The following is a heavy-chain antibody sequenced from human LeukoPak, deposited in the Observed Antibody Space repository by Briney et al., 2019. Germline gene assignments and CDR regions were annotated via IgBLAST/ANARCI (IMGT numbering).Heavy chain of an antibody. CDR3: ARDEGIAAAGTRFDP. Sequence: SETLSLTCTVSGGSISSGGYYWSWIRQHPGKGLEWIGYIYYSGSTYYNPSLKSRVTIPVDTSKNQFSLKLSSVTAADTAVYYCARDEGIAAAGTRFDPWGQGTLVTVSS. V-gene: IGHV4-31*03. CDR2: IYYSGST. D-gene: IGHD6-13*01. CDR1: GGSISSGGYY. J-gene: IGHJ5*02.